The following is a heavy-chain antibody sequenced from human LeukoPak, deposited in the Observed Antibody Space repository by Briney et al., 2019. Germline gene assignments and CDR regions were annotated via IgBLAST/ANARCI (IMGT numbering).Heavy chain of an antibody. CDR3: AGTYYDFWSGYWYDI. D-gene: IGHD3-3*01. J-gene: IGHJ3*02. V-gene: IGHV3-21*01. Sequence: GGSLRLSCAASGFTFSSYSMNWVRQAPGKGLEWVSSISSSSSYIYYADSVKGRFTISRDNAKNSLYLLMNSLRAEDTAVYYCAGTYYDFWSGYWYDIWGQGTMVTVSS. CDR2: ISSSSSYI. CDR1: GFTFSSYS.